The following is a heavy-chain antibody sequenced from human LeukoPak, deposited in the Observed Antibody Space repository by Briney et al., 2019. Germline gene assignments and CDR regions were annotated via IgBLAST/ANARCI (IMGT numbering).Heavy chain of an antibody. J-gene: IGHJ4*02. D-gene: IGHD3-16*01. CDR3: ARDPGLGEQWLYGDY. CDR1: GFTVSSNY. CDR2: IYSGGST. V-gene: IGHV3-66*01. Sequence: GGSLRLSCAASGFTVSSNYMSWVRQAPGKGLEWVSVIYSGGSTYYADSVKGRFTISRDNSKNTLYLQMNSLRAEDTAVYYCARDPGLGEQWLYGDYWGQGTLVTVSS.